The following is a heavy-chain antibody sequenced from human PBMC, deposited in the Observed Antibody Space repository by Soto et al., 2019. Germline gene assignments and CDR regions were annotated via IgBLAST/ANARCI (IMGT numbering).Heavy chain of an antibody. J-gene: IGHJ6*02. CDR2: ISGSGGST. V-gene: IGHV3-23*01. CDR1: GFTFSSYA. Sequence: EVQLLESGGGLVQPGGSLRLSCAASGFTFSSYAMSWVRQAPGKGLEWVSAISGSGGSTYYADSVKGRFTISRDNSKNTLYLQMNSLRAEDTAVYYCAKELPPGSYEDYYYYGMDVWGQGTTVTVSS. CDR3: AKELPPGSYEDYYYYGMDV. D-gene: IGHD5-12*01.